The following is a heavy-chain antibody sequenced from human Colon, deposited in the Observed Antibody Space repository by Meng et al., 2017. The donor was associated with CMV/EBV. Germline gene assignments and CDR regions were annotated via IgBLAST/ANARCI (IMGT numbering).Heavy chain of an antibody. Sequence: ASVKVSCKTSGYTFTRNGVTWVRQAPGQGLEWMGWITPYNNYTRFAEKFQDRVRMTTDTSTSTVYMELTRLTSDDTAVYFCAREMERPQHKDAFDFWGQGTVVTVSS. V-gene: IGHV1-18*01. J-gene: IGHJ3*01. CDR3: AREMERPQHKDAFDF. CDR2: ITPYNNYT. D-gene: IGHD1-1*01. CDR1: GYTFTRNG.